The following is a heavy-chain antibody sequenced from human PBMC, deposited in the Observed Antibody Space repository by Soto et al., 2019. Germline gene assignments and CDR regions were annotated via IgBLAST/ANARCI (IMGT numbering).Heavy chain of an antibody. V-gene: IGHV3-30*18. D-gene: IGHD6-6*01. Sequence: QVQMVESGGGVVQPGRSLRLSCAASGFSFSTYGMHWVRQAPGKGLEWRAVISNDGSNKYYADSVKGRFTISRDNYKDTLLLQMNSLRGEDTAIYYCAKVIRADSTSSNFYYYAGMDVWGQGTTVTVSS. CDR1: GFSFSTYG. J-gene: IGHJ6*02. CDR3: AKVIRADSTSSNFYYYAGMDV. CDR2: ISNDGSNK.